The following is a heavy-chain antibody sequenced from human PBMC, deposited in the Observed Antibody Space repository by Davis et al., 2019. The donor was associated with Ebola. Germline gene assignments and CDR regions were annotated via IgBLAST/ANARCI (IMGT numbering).Heavy chain of an antibody. CDR1: GFTLNNCG. CDR3: ARGWSYPGV. V-gene: IGHV3-21*01. Sequence: GESLKISCAASGFTLNNCGMNWVRQAPGKGLEWVSSISRSSSHIYYADSVKGRFTISRDNAKNSLYLQMNSLRAEDTAVYYCARGWSYPGVWGQGTMVTVSS. J-gene: IGHJ3*01. D-gene: IGHD1-26*01. CDR2: ISRSSSHI.